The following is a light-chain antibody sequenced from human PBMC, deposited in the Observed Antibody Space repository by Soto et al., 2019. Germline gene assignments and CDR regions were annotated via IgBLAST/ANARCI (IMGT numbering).Light chain of an antibody. Sequence: EIVLTQSPGTLSLSPGERATLSCRASESVSSNYLAWYQQKPGRAPRLLIFGASTRATGIPDRFSDSGSGTDFTLTISGLETDDFAVYYCQQYGSSPRTFGQGTKLEI. CDR1: ESVSSNY. CDR2: GAS. V-gene: IGKV3-20*01. CDR3: QQYGSSPRT. J-gene: IGKJ2*02.